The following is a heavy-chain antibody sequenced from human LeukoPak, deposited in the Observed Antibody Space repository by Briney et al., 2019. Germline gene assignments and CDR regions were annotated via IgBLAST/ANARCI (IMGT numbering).Heavy chain of an antibody. CDR1: GFTFSTYV. D-gene: IGHD2-8*01. CDR2: ITGSGGST. V-gene: IGHV3-23*01. CDR3: AKAYCTNGVCPYYFDY. J-gene: IGHJ4*02. Sequence: GGSLRLSCAASGFTFSTYVVNWVRQAPGKGLEWVSTITGSGGSTYYADSVKGRFTISRDNSKNTLYLQMNSLRAEDTAVYYCAKAYCTNGVCPYYFDYWGQGTLVTVSS.